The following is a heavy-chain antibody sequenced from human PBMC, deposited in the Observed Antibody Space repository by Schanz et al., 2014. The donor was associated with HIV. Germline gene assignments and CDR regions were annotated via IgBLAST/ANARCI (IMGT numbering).Heavy chain of an antibody. V-gene: IGHV3-7*01. CDR3: ARDGGEA. J-gene: IGHJ6*02. CDR2: IKEDGSEK. Sequence: EVQLVESGGGLVQPGGSLRLSCAASGFTFSRYWTTWVRQAPGKGLEWVANIKEDGSEKYHADSVKGRFTISRDNAKNSLFLQMESLRAEDTAVYYCARDGGEAWGQGTTVTVSS. CDR1: GFTFSRYW. D-gene: IGHD3-16*01.